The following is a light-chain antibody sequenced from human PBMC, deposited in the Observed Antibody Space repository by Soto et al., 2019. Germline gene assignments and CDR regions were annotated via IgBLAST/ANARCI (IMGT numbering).Light chain of an antibody. J-gene: IGKJ1*01. Sequence: MVSTQSTRAPSWSPGEKATLSCRASQSVSSSYLAWYQQKPGEAPRLLIYGASSRATGIPDRFSGSGSGTDFTLTISRLEPEDFAVYYCHQYDSWTFGQGTKVDI. CDR2: GAS. CDR3: HQYDSWT. V-gene: IGKV3-20*01. CDR1: QSVSSSY.